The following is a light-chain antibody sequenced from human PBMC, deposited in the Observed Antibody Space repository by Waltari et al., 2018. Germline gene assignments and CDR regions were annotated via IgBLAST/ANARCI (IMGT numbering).Light chain of an antibody. J-gene: IGKJ1*01. CDR3: QQARNFPWT. CDR2: SAS. V-gene: IGKV1D-12*01. CDR1: QGLGSS. Sequence: DIQMTQSPSSVSASVGDRVTITCRASQGLGSSLAWYQQKPGKAPKLLIYSASALQSGVPSRFSGAQSGTEFTLTISSLLPEDFGTYYCQQARNFPWTFGQGTEVDVK.